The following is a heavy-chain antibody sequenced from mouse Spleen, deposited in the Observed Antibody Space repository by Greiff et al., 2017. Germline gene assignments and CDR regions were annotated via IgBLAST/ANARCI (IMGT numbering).Heavy chain of an antibody. J-gene: IGHJ3*01. CDR3: AREGAFITTDSY. CDR1: GYSITSGYY. CDR2: ISYDGSN. D-gene: IGHD1-1*01. Sequence: EVQLQQSGPGLVKPSQSLSLTCSVTGYSITSGYYWNWIRQFPGNKLEWMGYISYDGSNNYNPSLKNRISITRDTSKNQFFLKLNSVTTEDTATYYCAREGAFITTDSYWGQETLVTVSA. V-gene: IGHV3-6*02.